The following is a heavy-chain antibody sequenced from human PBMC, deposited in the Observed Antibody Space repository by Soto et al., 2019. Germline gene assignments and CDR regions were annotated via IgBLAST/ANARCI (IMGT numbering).Heavy chain of an antibody. V-gene: IGHV4-39*01. CDR2: IYYSGST. Sequence: SETLSLTCTVSGGSISSSSHYWGWIRQPPGKGLEWIGSIYYSGSTYYNPSLKSRVTISVDTSKNQFSLKLSSVTAADTAVYYCARRRITIFGVVILPHYFDYWGQGTLVTVSS. CDR3: ARRRITIFGVVILPHYFDY. J-gene: IGHJ4*02. CDR1: GGSISSSSHY. D-gene: IGHD3-3*01.